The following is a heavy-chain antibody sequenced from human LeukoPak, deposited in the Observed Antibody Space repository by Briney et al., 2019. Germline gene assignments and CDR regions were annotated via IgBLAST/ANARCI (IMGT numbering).Heavy chain of an antibody. CDR3: ARAISYPYYYYYGMDV. V-gene: IGHV4-34*01. J-gene: IGHJ6*02. CDR2: INHSGST. CDR1: SGSFGGYY. D-gene: IGHD3-9*01. Sequence: PSETLSLTCAVYSGSFGGYYWSWIRQPPGKGVEWIGEINHSGSTNYNPSLKSRVTISVDTSKNQFSLKLSSVTAADTAVYYCARAISYPYYYYYGMDVWGQGTTVTVSS.